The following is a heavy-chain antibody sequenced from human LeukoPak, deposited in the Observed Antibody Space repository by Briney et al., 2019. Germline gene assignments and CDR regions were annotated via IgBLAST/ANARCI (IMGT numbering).Heavy chain of an antibody. CDR2: IKSKTDGGTT. CDR3: TTEISGPPRFDP. Sequence: GGSLRLSCAASGFTFSNAWMSWVRQPPGKGLEWVSRIKSKTDGGTTDYAAPVKGRFTISRDDSKNTLYLQMNSLKTEGTAVYYCTTEISGPPRFDPWGQGTLVTVSS. D-gene: IGHD1-14*01. CDR1: GFTFSNAW. J-gene: IGHJ5*02. V-gene: IGHV3-15*01.